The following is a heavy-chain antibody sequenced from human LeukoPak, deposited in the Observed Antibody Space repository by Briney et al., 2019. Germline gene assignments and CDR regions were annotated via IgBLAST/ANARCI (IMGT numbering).Heavy chain of an antibody. CDR3: ASPTMIVVVKGSGAFDI. Sequence: PSETLSLTCTVSGGSISSGGYYWSWIRQHPGKGLEWIGYIYYSGSTYYNPSLKSRVTISVDTSKNQFSLKLSSVTAADTAVYYCASPTMIVVVKGSGAFDIWGQGTMVTVSS. V-gene: IGHV4-31*03. J-gene: IGHJ3*02. D-gene: IGHD3-22*01. CDR2: IYYSGST. CDR1: GGSISSGGYY.